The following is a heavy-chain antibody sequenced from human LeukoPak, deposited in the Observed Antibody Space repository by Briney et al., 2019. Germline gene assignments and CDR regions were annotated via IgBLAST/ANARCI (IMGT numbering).Heavy chain of an antibody. D-gene: IGHD4-17*01. CDR1: GGSISSSSYY. V-gene: IGHV4-39*01. CDR3: ARHSGMTTVTAYLDY. Sequence: KASETLSLTCTVSGGSISSSSYYWGWIRQPPGKGLEWIGSLYYSGGTYYNPSLKSRVTISVDTSKNQFSLKLSSVTAADTAVYYCARHSGMTTVTAYLDYWGQGTLVTVSS. J-gene: IGHJ4*02. CDR2: LYYSGGT.